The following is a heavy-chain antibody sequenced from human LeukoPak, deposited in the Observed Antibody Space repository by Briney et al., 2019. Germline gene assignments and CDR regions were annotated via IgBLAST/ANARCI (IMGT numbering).Heavy chain of an antibody. J-gene: IGHJ4*02. CDR2: ISSSGSTI. Sequence: GGSLRLSCAASGFTFSDYEMNWVRQAPGKGLEWASYISSSGSTIYYADSVKGRFTISRDNAKNSLYLQMNSLRAEDTAVYYCARDTMIRGVITNFDYWGQGTLVTVSS. D-gene: IGHD3-10*01. V-gene: IGHV3-48*03. CDR3: ARDTMIRGVITNFDY. CDR1: GFTFSDYE.